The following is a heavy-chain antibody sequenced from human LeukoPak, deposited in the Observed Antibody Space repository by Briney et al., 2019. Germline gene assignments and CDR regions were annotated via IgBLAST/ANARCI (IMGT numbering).Heavy chain of an antibody. V-gene: IGHV3-9*03. J-gene: IGHJ4*02. CDR2: ISWNSGSI. Sequence: GGSLRLSCAASGFTFDDYAMHWVRQAPGKGLEWVSGISWNSGSIGYADSVKGRFTISRDNAKNSLYLQMNSLRAEDMALYYCAKGSSGWYGNSIDYWGQGTLVTVSS. CDR3: AKGSSGWYGNSIDY. CDR1: GFTFDDYA. D-gene: IGHD6-19*01.